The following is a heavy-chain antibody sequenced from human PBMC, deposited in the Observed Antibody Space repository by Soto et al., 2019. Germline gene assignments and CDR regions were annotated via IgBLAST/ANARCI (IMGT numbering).Heavy chain of an antibody. CDR2: ISGSGGST. CDR3: AKGREGDYVWGSYRPVYWFDP. Sequence: PGGSLRLSCAASGFTFSSYAMSWVRQAPGKGQEWVSAISGSGGSTYYADSVKGRFTISRDNSKNTLYLQMNSLRAEDTAVYYCAKGREGDYVWGSYRPVYWFDPCGQGTLVTVSS. CDR1: GFTFSSYA. J-gene: IGHJ5*02. D-gene: IGHD3-16*02. V-gene: IGHV3-23*01.